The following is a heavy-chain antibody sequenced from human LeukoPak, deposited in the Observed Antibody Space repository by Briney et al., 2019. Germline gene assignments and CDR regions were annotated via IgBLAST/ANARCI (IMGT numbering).Heavy chain of an antibody. CDR1: GGSFSGYY. D-gene: IGHD6-13*01. CDR3: AREGTGGSSWLFDY. Sequence: PSETLSLTCAVYGGSFSGYYWSWIRQPPGKGLEWIGEINHSGSTNYNPSLKSRVTISVDTSKNQFSLKLSSVTAADTAVYYCAREGTGGSSWLFDYWGQGTLVTVSS. CDR2: INHSGST. J-gene: IGHJ4*02. V-gene: IGHV4-34*01.